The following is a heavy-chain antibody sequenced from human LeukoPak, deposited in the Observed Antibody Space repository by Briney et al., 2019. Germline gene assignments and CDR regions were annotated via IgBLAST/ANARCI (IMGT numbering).Heavy chain of an antibody. CDR3: ARDREAAAGTDAFDI. V-gene: IGHV4-59*01. D-gene: IGHD6-13*01. J-gene: IGHJ3*02. CDR1: GGSISSYY. CDR2: IYYSGST. Sequence: SETLSLTCTVSGGSISSYYWSWIRQPPGKGLEWIGYIYYSGSTNYNPSLKSRVTISVDTSKNQFSLKLSSVTAADTAVYYCARDREAAAGTDAFDIWGQGTMVTVSS.